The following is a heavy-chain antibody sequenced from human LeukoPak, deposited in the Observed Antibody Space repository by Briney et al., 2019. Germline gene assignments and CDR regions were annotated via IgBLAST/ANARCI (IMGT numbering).Heavy chain of an antibody. Sequence: ASVKVSCKASGYTFTSYDINWVRQATGQGLEWMGWMNPNSGNTGYAQKFQGRVTMTGNTSISTAYMELSSLRSEDTAVYYCARAYCSGASCQPDYWGQGTLVTVSS. V-gene: IGHV1-8*01. CDR2: MNPNSGNT. J-gene: IGHJ4*02. CDR1: GYTFTSYD. CDR3: ARAYCSGASCQPDY. D-gene: IGHD2-15*01.